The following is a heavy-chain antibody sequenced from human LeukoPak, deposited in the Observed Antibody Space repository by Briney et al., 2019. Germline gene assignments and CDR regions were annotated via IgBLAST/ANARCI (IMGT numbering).Heavy chain of an antibody. Sequence: SETLSLTCTVSGGSISSGSYYWSWIRQPAGKGLEWIGRIYTSGSTNYNPSLKSRVTISVDTSKNQFSLKLSSVTAADTAVYYCARDGPGWWWFDYWGQGTLVTVSS. D-gene: IGHD2-21*01. V-gene: IGHV4-61*02. J-gene: IGHJ4*02. CDR1: GGSISSGSYY. CDR3: ARDGPGWWWFDY. CDR2: IYTSGST.